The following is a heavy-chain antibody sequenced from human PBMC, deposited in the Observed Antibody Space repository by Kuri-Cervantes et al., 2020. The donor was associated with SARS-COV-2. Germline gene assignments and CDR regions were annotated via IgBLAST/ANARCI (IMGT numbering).Heavy chain of an antibody. CDR3: ARAGSGSYSALDY. D-gene: IGHD1-26*01. Sequence: GESLKISCAASGFTFSSYGMHWVRQAPGKGLEWVAVISYDGSNKYYADSVKGRFTISRDNSKNTLYLQMNSLRAEDTAVYYCARAGSGSYSALDYWGQGTLVTVSS. J-gene: IGHJ4*02. CDR1: GFTFSSYG. CDR2: ISYDGSNK. V-gene: IGHV3-30*03.